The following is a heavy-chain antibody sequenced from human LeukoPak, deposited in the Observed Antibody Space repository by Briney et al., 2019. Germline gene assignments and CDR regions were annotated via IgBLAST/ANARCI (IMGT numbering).Heavy chain of an antibody. V-gene: IGHV3-30*03. CDR1: GFTFSSYG. CDR2: ISYDGSNK. CDR3: ARDGGVVVPAGYYGMDV. D-gene: IGHD2-2*01. J-gene: IGHJ6*02. Sequence: GGSLRLSCAASGFTFSSYGMHWVRQAPGKGLEWVAVISYDGSNKYYADSVKGRFTISRDNSKNTLYLQMNSLRAEDTAVYYCARDGGVVVPAGYYGMDVWGQGTTVTVSS.